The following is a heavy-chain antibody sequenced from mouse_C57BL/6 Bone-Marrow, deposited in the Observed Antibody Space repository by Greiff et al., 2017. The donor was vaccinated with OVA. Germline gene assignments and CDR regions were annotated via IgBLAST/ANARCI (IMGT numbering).Heavy chain of an antibody. CDR2: IDPSDSET. Sequence: QVQLQQPGAELVRPGSSVKLSCKASGYTFTSYWMHWGKQRPIQGLEWIGNIDPSDSETHYNQKFKDKATLTVDKSSSTAYMQLSSLTSEDSAVYYCARGGSVVAHYYAMDYWGQGTSVTVSS. V-gene: IGHV1-52*01. J-gene: IGHJ4*01. CDR3: ARGGSVVAHYYAMDY. D-gene: IGHD1-1*01. CDR1: GYTFTSYW.